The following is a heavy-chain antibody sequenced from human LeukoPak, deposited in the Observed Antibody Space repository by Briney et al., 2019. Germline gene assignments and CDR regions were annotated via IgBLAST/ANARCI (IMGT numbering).Heavy chain of an antibody. CDR1: GGSFSGYY. J-gene: IGHJ4*02. V-gene: IGHV4-34*01. CDR2: INHSGST. Sequence: YPSETLSLTCAVYGGSFSGYYWSWIRQPPGKGLEWIGEINHSGSTNYNPSLKSRVTMSVDTSRNQFSLKLSSVTAADTAVYYCARAGRTALGEGFFAYWGQGTLVTVSS. CDR3: ARAGRTALGEGFFAY. D-gene: IGHD3-10*01.